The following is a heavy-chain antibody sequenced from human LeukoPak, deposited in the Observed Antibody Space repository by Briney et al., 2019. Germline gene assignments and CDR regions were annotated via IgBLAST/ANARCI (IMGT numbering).Heavy chain of an antibody. V-gene: IGHV1-69*13. CDR3: ARGTRSRYCSGGSCYRVGMDV. J-gene: IGHJ6*02. CDR1: VGTFSSYA. D-gene: IGHD2-15*01. Sequence: ASVKVSCKASVGTFSSYAISWVRQAPGQGLEWMGGIIPIFGTANYAQKFQGRVTITADESTSTAYMELSGLRSEDTAVYYCARGTRSRYCSGGSCYRVGMDVWGQGTTVTVSS. CDR2: IIPIFGTA.